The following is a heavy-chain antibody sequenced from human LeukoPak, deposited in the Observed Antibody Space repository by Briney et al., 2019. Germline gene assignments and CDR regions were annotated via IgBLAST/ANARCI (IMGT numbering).Heavy chain of an antibody. V-gene: IGHV4-61*01. CDR3: ARDLESSYYPRSDAFDI. D-gene: IGHD3-22*01. CDR2: IYYSGST. CDR1: GGSISSGSYY. Sequence: PSQTLSLTCTVSGGSISSGSYYWSWIRQPPGKGLEWIGYIYYSGSTNYNPSLKSRVTISVDTSKNQFSLKLSSVTAADTAVYYCARDLESSYYPRSDAFDIWGQGTMVTVSS. J-gene: IGHJ3*02.